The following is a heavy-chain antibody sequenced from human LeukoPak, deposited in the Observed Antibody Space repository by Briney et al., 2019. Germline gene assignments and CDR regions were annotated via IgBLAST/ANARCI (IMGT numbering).Heavy chain of an antibody. CDR3: VRQRYCSNGVCYPLEY. V-gene: IGHV3-74*01. CDR1: GFTFSSYW. CDR2: INSDASST. D-gene: IGHD2-8*01. Sequence: GGSLRLSCAASGFTFSSYWMYWVRQAPGKGLVWVSRINSDASSTSYADSVKGRFTISIDNAKNTLYLQMNSLRAEDTAVYYCVRQRYCSNGVCYPLEYWGQGTLVTVSS. J-gene: IGHJ4*02.